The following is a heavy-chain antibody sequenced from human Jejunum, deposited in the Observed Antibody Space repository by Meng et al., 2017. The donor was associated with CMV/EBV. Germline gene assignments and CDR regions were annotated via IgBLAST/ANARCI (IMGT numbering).Heavy chain of an antibody. CDR3: AHSAMATVHFDY. Sequence: QITFKESGPTLVNTXXTLTLPCTFSGFLLSTSGVGVGWIRQPPGKALEWLALIYWDDDKRYSPSLKSRLTITKDTSKNQVVLTMTNMDPVDTATYYCAHSAMATVHFDYWGPGTMVTVSS. CDR1: GFLLSTSGVG. V-gene: IGHV2-5*02. CDR2: IYWDDDK. J-gene: IGHJ4*02. D-gene: IGHD5-24*01.